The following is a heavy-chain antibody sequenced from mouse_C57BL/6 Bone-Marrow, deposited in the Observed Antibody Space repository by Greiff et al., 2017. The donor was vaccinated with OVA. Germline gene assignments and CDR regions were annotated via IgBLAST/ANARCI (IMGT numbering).Heavy chain of an antibody. CDR2: IYPRSGNT. CDR3: AREGIFITTVVPYFDD. V-gene: IGHV1-81*01. CDR1: GYTFTSYG. D-gene: IGHD1-1*01. Sequence: VQLQESGAELARPGASVKLSCKASGYTFTSYGISWVKQRTGQGLEWIGEIYPRSGNTYYNEKFKGKATLTADKSSSTAYMERRSLTSEDSAVYFCAREGIFITTVVPYFDDWGKGTTVTVSS. J-gene: IGHJ1*03.